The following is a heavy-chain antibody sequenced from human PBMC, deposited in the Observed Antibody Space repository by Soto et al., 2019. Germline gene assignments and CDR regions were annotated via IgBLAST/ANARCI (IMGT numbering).Heavy chain of an antibody. J-gene: IGHJ4*02. Sequence: EVQLLESGGGLVQPGGSLRLSCAASGFSFSSYAMVWVRQAPGKGLEWVSVISARGGSSYFADSVKGRFTTSRDNSKNTLFLHMNSLREEDTAVYYCGRNGGYSYGGVDYWGQGTLVTVSS. CDR3: GRNGGYSYGGVDY. CDR2: ISARGGSS. V-gene: IGHV3-23*01. D-gene: IGHD6-13*01. CDR1: GFSFSSYA.